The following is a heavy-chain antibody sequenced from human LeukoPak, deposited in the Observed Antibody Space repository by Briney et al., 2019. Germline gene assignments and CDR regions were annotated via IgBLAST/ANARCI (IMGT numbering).Heavy chain of an antibody. CDR1: GFTFSSYG. J-gene: IGHJ6*02. Sequence: PGGSLRLSCAASGFTFSSYGMHWVRQAPGKGLEWVAVIWYDGSNKYYADSVKGRFTISRDNSKNTLYLQMNNLRAEDTAVYYCARETPYDFWSGSPYYYYYYGMDVWGQGTTVTVSS. CDR3: ARETPYDFWSGSPYYYYYYGMDV. CDR2: IWYDGSNK. D-gene: IGHD3-3*01. V-gene: IGHV3-33*01.